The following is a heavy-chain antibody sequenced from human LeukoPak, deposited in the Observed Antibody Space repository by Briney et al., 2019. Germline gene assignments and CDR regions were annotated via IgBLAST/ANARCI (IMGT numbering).Heavy chain of an antibody. CDR3: GRGVYRITFGGVDP. Sequence: PGGSLRLSCAAPGFTFSDYYMNWIRQAPGKGLEWISSISSSASTIYYADSVKGRFTISRDNAKNSLYLQMSSLRAEDTAVYYCGRGVYRITFGGVDPWGQGTLVTVSS. V-gene: IGHV3-11*04. D-gene: IGHD3-16*01. J-gene: IGHJ5*02. CDR2: ISSSASTI. CDR1: GFTFSDYY.